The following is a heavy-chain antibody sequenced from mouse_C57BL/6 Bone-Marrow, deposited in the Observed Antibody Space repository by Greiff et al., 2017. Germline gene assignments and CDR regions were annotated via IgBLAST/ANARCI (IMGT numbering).Heavy chain of an antibody. Sequence: EVQLQQSGPELVKPGASVKISCKASGYTFTDYYMNWVKQSHGKSLEWIGDINPNNGGTSYNQKFKGKATLTVDKSSSTAYMELRSLTSEDSAVYYCARPLSYYGSSSHWYFDVWGTGTTVTVSS. CDR2: INPNNGGT. V-gene: IGHV1-26*01. CDR1: GYTFTDYY. J-gene: IGHJ1*03. D-gene: IGHD1-1*01. CDR3: ARPLSYYGSSSHWYFDV.